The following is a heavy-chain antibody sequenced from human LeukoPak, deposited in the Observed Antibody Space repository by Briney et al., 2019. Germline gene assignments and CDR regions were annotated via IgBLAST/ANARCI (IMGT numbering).Heavy chain of an antibody. V-gene: IGHV3-21*01. Sequence: GGSLRLSCAASGFTFSSYNMNWVRQAPGKGLEWVSSISSRSNYIYLADSLKGRFTISRDNAKNSLYLQMNSLRDEDTAVYYCARGNFEWLRIRATYYFDYWGQGTLVTVSS. CDR3: ARGNFEWLRIRATYYFDY. D-gene: IGHD5-12*01. J-gene: IGHJ4*02. CDR2: ISSRSNYI. CDR1: GFTFSSYN.